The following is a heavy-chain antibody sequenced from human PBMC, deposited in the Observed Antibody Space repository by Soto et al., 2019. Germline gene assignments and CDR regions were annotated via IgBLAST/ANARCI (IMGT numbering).Heavy chain of an antibody. CDR3: ARHEGMDV. CDR2: ISSSSSTM. V-gene: IGHV3-48*02. CDR1: GLTFSTYS. Sequence: EVQLVESGGGLVQPGGSLRLSCAASGLTFSTYSMNWVRQAPGKGLEWVSYISSSSSTMYYADSVKGRFTISRDNAKNTLFLQVNSLRDEDTAVYYCARHEGMDVWGQGTTVTVSS. J-gene: IGHJ6*02.